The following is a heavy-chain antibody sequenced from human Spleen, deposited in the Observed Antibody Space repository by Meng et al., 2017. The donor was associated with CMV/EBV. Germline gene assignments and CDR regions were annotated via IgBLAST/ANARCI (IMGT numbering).Heavy chain of an antibody. CDR3: SRGGILGATRGYFQHWGQGTLVTVSSGVFCVGEAGGQRLCYWYFDL. CDR2: IIPIFGTA. D-gene: IGHD1-26*01. CDR1: GGTVNSYT. Sequence: SVKVSCKTSGGTVNSYTITWVRQAPGQGLEWMGGIIPIFGTANYAEKFQGRVTITTDESTSTASMELNSLISEDTAVYYCSRGGILGATRGYFQHWGQGTLVTVSSGVFCVGEAGGQRLCYWYFDLWGRGILVTVSS. V-gene: IGHV1-69*05. J-gene: IGHJ2*01.